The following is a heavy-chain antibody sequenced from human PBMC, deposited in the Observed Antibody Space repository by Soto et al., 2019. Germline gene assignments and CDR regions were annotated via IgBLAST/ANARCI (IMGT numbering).Heavy chain of an antibody. J-gene: IGHJ5*02. CDR1: GGSISSGFYY. V-gene: IGHV4-31*03. Sequence: SETLSLTCTVSGGSISSGFYYWSWIRQHPGKGLEWIGYIYYSGSTYYNPSLKSRVTISVDTSKNQFSLKLSSVTAADTAVYYCARALKGADCTNGVCPSNWFDPWGQGTLVTVSS. D-gene: IGHD2-8*01. CDR3: ARALKGADCTNGVCPSNWFDP. CDR2: IYYSGST.